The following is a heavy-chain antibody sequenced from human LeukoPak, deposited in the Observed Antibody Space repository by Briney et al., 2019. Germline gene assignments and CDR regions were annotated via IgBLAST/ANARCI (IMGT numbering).Heavy chain of an antibody. D-gene: IGHD4-17*01. J-gene: IGHJ4*02. CDR2: VKQDGSEK. CDR3: ARAITVTTGGGRYFDY. V-gene: IGHV3-7*01. Sequence: GGSLRLSCAASGFTFSSNWMSWVRQAPGKGLEWVANVKQDGSEKYYVDSVKGRFTISRDNAKNSLYLQMNSLRAEDTAVYYCARAITVTTGGGRYFDYWGQGTLVTVSS. CDR1: GFTFSSNW.